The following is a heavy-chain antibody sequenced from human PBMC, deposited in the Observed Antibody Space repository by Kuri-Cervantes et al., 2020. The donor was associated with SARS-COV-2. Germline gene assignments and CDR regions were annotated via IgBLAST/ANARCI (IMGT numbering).Heavy chain of an antibody. J-gene: IGHJ6*02. CDR1: GFTFSSYA. Sequence: GESLKISCAASGFTFSSYAMSWVRQAPGKGLEWVSAISGSGGSTYYADSVKGRFTISRDNPKNTLYLQMNSLRAEDTAVYYCARDTRLAARPVADYYGMDVWGQGTTVTVSS. D-gene: IGHD6-6*01. CDR3: ARDTRLAARPVADYYGMDV. V-gene: IGHV3-23*01. CDR2: ISGSGGST.